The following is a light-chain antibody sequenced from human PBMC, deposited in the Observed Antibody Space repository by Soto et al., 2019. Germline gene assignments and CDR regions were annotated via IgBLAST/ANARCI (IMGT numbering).Light chain of an antibody. Sequence: EIVLTQSPGTLSLSPGQRATLSCRASQTISKSYLGWYQQKPGQAPRLLIYSASTRATDVPDRFSGFGSGTDFPLTSSRPETEDFAVYSCQHFDNSPPLGQSITFGQGTRLEIK. J-gene: IGKJ5*01. CDR2: SAS. CDR1: QTISKSY. V-gene: IGKV3-20*01. CDR3: QHFDNSPPLGQSIT.